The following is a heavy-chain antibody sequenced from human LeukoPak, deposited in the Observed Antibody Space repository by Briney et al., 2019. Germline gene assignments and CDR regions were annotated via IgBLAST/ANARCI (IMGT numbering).Heavy chain of an antibody. J-gene: IGHJ5*02. V-gene: IGHV1-2*02. Sequence: ASVKVSCKASGYTFTGYYMHWVRQAPGQGLEWMGWINPNSGGTNYAQKFQGRVTMTRDTSISTAYMELSRLRSDDMAVYYCAREGYNWNYVWFDPWGQGTLVTVSS. CDR1: GYTFTGYY. CDR2: INPNSGGT. CDR3: AREGYNWNYVWFDP. D-gene: IGHD1-7*01.